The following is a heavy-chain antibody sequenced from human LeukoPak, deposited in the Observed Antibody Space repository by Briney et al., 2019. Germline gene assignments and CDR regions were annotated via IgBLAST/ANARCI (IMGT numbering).Heavy chain of an antibody. Sequence: ASVKVSCKASGGTFNSYAISWVRQAPGQGLEWMGGIIPIFGTANYAQKFQGRVTITADESTSTAYMELSSLRSEDTAVYYCARAHITMVRGVTSPNYYGMDVWGQGTTVTVSS. CDR2: IIPIFGTA. CDR1: GGTFNSYA. J-gene: IGHJ6*02. CDR3: ARAHITMVRGVTSPNYYGMDV. V-gene: IGHV1-69*13. D-gene: IGHD3-10*01.